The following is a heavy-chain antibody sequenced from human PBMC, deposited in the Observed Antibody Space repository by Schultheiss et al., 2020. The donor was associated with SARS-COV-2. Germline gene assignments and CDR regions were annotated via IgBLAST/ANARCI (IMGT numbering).Heavy chain of an antibody. CDR3: AKDGTVGQWLPVAPDY. CDR1: GFTFSSYA. J-gene: IGHJ4*02. D-gene: IGHD6-19*01. CDR2: ISGSGGST. V-gene: IGHV3-23*01. Sequence: GGSLRLSCAASGFTFSSYAMSWVRQAPGKGLEWVSAISGSGGSTYYADSVKGRFTISRDNSKNTLYLQMNSLRAEDTAVYYCAKDGTVGQWLPVAPDYWGQGTLVTVSS.